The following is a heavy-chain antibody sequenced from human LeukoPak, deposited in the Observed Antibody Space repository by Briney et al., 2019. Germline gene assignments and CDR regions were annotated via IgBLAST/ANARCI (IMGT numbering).Heavy chain of an antibody. CDR2: ISGSGGST. CDR1: GFTFSSYA. D-gene: IGHD2/OR15-2a*01. CDR3: ASQQSFHYYYMDV. Sequence: GSLRLSCAASGFTFSSYAMSWVRQAPGKGLEWVSAISGSGGSTYYADSVKGRFTISRDNAKNTLYLQMNSLRAEDTAVYYCASQQSFHYYYMDVWGKGTTVTVSS. V-gene: IGHV3-23*01. J-gene: IGHJ6*03.